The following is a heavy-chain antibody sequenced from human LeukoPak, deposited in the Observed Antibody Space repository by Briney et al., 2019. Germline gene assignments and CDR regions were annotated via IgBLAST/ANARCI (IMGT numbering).Heavy chain of an antibody. V-gene: IGHV3-30*18. CDR1: GFTFSSYG. CDR2: ISYDGGNK. J-gene: IGHJ4*02. Sequence: QPGRSLRLSCAASGFTFSSYGMHWVRQAPGKGLEWVAVISYDGGNKHYADPVKGRFTISRDNSKNTLYLQMNGLRAEDTAVYYCAKDRSTSNILTGYQDNWGQGTLVTVSS. D-gene: IGHD3-9*01. CDR3: AKDRSTSNILTGYQDN.